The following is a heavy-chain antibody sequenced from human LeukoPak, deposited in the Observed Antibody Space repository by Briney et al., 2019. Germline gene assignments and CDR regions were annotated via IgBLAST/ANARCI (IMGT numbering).Heavy chain of an antibody. CDR1: GLRVSGNY. Sequence: GGSLRLSCAASGLRVSGNYMTWVRRAPGKGLEWVSIIYSAGDTYYADSVKGRFTISRDNSNNTLLLQMNSLTVDDTAVYYCARSFSSGWSDYWGQGTLVTVSS. CDR2: IYSAGDT. J-gene: IGHJ4*02. CDR3: ARSFSSGWSDY. V-gene: IGHV3-53*01. D-gene: IGHD6-19*01.